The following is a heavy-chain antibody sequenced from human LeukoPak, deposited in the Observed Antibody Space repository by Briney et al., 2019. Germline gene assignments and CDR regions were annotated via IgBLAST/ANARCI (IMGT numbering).Heavy chain of an antibody. Sequence: ASVKVSCKASGYTFTSYGISWVRQAPGQGLEWMGWISAYNGNTNYAQKLQGRVTMTIDTSTSTACMELRSLRSDDTAVYYCARSLGAYDSSGYYKDYWGQGTLVTVSS. CDR2: ISAYNGNT. J-gene: IGHJ4*02. D-gene: IGHD3-22*01. CDR1: GYTFTSYG. V-gene: IGHV1-18*01. CDR3: ARSLGAYDSSGYYKDY.